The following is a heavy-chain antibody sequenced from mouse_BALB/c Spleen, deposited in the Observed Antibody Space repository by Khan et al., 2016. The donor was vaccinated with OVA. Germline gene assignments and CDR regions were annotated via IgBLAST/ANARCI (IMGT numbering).Heavy chain of an antibody. V-gene: IGHV1-4*01. CDR3: VRDGAYHRNDGWFAY. D-gene: IGHD2-14*01. J-gene: IGHJ3*01. CDR2: INPSNGYT. CDR1: GYTFTSYT. Sequence: LEESGAELARPGASVKMSCKASGYTFTSYTIHWIKLRPGQGLEWIGYINPSNGYTNYNQKFKDKATLTADKSSTTAYMELSSLTSDGSALYNCVRDGAYHRNDGWFAYWGQGTLVTVSA.